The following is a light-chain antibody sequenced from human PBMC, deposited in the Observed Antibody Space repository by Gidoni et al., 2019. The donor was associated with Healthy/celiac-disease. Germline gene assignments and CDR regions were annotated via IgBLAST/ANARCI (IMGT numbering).Light chain of an antibody. V-gene: IGLV1-40*01. J-gene: IGLJ2*01. CDR2: GNS. CDR1: SSNIGAGYD. CDR3: QSYDSSLSGSVV. Sequence: QSVLPQPPSVSGAPGHTVTISCTGSSSNIGAGYDVHWYQQLPGTAPKLLIYGNSNRPSGVPDRFSGSKSGTSASLAITGLQAEDEADYYCQSYDSSLSGSVVFGGGTKLTVL.